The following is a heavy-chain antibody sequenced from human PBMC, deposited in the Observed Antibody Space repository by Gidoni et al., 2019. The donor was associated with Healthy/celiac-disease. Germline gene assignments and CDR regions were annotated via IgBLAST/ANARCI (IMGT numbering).Heavy chain of an antibody. J-gene: IGHJ4*02. V-gene: IGHV3-21*01. CDR3: ARDRTSIVVVAATVDY. D-gene: IGHD2-15*01. CDR2: ISSSSSYI. Sequence: EVQLVESGGGLVKPGGSLRLSCAASGFTFSSYSMNWVRQAPGKGLEWVSSISSSSSYIYYADSVKGRFTISRDNAKNSLYLQMNSLRAEDTAVYYCARDRTSIVVVAATVDYWGQGTLVTVSS. CDR1: GFTFSSYS.